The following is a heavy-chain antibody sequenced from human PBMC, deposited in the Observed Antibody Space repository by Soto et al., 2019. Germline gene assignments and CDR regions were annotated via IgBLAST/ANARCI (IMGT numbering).Heavy chain of an antibody. CDR1: GFTFSSYS. CDR2: ISSSSSYI. D-gene: IGHD5-18*01. V-gene: IGHV3-21*01. CDR3: ARGAYSHWYFDL. J-gene: IGHJ2*01. Sequence: GGSLRLSCAASGFTFSSYSMNWVRQAPGKGLEWVSSISSSSSYIYYADSVRGRFTISRDNAKNSLYLQMNSLRAEDTAVYYCARGAYSHWYFDLWGRGTLVTVSS.